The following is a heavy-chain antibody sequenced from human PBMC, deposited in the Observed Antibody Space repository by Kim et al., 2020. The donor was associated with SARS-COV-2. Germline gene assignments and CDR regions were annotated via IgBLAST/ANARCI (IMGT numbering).Heavy chain of an antibody. CDR3: ARDPDRDGYSFFEY. Sequence: ADSVKGRFTISRDNAKNTLYLQMNSLRAEDTAVYYCARDPDRDGYSFFEYWGPGTLVTVSS. V-gene: IGHV3-74*01. J-gene: IGHJ4*02. D-gene: IGHD5-18*01.